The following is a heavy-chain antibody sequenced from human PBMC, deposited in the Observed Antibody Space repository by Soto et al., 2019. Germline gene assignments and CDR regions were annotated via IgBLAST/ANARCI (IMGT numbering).Heavy chain of an antibody. CDR1: GFTFSSYG. CDR2: IWYDGSNK. Sequence: QVQLVESGGGVVQPGRSLRLSCAASGFTFSSYGMHWVRQAPGKGLEWVAVIWYDGSNKYYADPVKGRFTISRDNSKNTLYLQMNSLRAEDTAVYYCAREGFYGDYDDYYYYYMDVWGKGTTVTVSS. CDR3: AREGFYGDYDDYYYYYMDV. V-gene: IGHV3-33*01. D-gene: IGHD4-17*01. J-gene: IGHJ6*03.